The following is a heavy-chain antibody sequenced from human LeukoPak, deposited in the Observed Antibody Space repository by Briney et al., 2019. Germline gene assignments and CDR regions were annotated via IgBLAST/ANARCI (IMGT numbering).Heavy chain of an antibody. J-gene: IGHJ3*02. CDR2: INHSGST. CDR1: GGSFSGYY. D-gene: IGHD3-22*01. Sequence: SETLSLTCAVYGGSFSGYYWSWIRQPPGKGLEWIGEINHSGSTNYNPSLKSRVTISVDTSKNQFSLKLSSVTAADTAVYYCARGRMIRAGNAFDIWGQGTMVTVSS. CDR3: ARGRMIRAGNAFDI. V-gene: IGHV4-34*01.